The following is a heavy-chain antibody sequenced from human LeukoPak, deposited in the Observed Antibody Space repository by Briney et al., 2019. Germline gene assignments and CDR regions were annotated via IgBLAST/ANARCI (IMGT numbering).Heavy chain of an antibody. Sequence: GGSLRLSCAASGFTFDYYAMHWVRQAPGKGLEWVSLISGDGGSTYYTDSVKGRFTISRDNSKNSLYLQMNSLRTEDAALYYCAQDKGGSSWYYLDSWGQGTLVTVSS. CDR3: AQDKGGSSWYYLDS. CDR1: GFTFDYYA. CDR2: ISGDGGST. D-gene: IGHD6-13*01. V-gene: IGHV3-43*02. J-gene: IGHJ4*02.